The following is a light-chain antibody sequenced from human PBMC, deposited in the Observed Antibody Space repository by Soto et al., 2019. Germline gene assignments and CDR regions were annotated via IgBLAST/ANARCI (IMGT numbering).Light chain of an antibody. Sequence: EIVMTQYPATLSLSPGERATLSWSASQTIDNTLAWYQRKPGQAPRLLIYDASTRATGVPARFSGSGSGTDFTLTISSLQSEDFAVYYCQHYNYWPYTFGQGTKVDIK. J-gene: IGKJ2*01. CDR2: DAS. V-gene: IGKV3-15*01. CDR1: QTIDNT. CDR3: QHYNYWPYT.